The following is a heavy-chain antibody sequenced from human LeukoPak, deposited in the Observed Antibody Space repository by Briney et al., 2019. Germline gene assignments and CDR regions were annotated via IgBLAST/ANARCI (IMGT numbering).Heavy chain of an antibody. CDR3: ARHSSSWDDAFDI. CDR2: IYYSGST. D-gene: IGHD6-13*01. J-gene: IGHJ3*02. CDR1: GASISSNY. Sequence: SETLSLTCTVSGASISSNYWTWIRQPPGKGLEWIGYIYYSGSTNYNPSLKSRGTISVDTSKNQFSLKLSSVTAADTALYYCARHSSSWDDAFDIWGQGTMVTVSS. V-gene: IGHV4-59*08.